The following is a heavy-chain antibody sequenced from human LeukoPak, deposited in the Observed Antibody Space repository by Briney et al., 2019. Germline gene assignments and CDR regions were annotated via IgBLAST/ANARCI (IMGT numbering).Heavy chain of an antibody. V-gene: IGHV4-34*01. CDR3: ARNLAVAPYYYYYMDV. Sequence: SETLSLTCAVYGGSFSGYYWSWIRQPPGKGLEWIGEINHSGSTNYNPSLKSRVTISVDTSKNQFSLKLSSVTAADTAVYYCARNLAVAPYYYYYMDVWGKGTTVTVSS. CDR2: INHSGST. J-gene: IGHJ6*03. D-gene: IGHD6-19*01. CDR1: GGSFSGYY.